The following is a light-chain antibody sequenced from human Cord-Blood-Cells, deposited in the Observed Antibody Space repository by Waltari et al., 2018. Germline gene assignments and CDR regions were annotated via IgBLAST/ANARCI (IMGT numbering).Light chain of an antibody. V-gene: IGLV3-21*04. CDR1: NIGSKS. CDR2: YDS. Sequence: SYVLTQPPSVSVAPGKTARITCGGNNIGSKSVHWYQLKPGQAPVLVIYYDSDRPSGVPERFSGYNSGNTATLTISRVEAGDEADYYCQVWDSSSDHYVFGTGTKVTVL. J-gene: IGLJ1*01. CDR3: QVWDSSSDHYV.